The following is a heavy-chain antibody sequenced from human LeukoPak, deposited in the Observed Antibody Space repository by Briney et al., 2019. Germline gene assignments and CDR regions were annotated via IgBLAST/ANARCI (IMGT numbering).Heavy chain of an antibody. CDR1: GYTFTSYD. CDR2: MNPNSGNT. Sequence: GASVKVSCKASGYTFTSYDINWVRQATGQGLEWMGWMNPNSGNTGYAQKFQGRVTMTRNTSISTAYMELSSLRSEDTAVYYCARPITMVRGTRIFYGMDVWGQGTTVTVSS. J-gene: IGHJ6*02. V-gene: IGHV1-8*01. CDR3: ARPITMVRGTRIFYGMDV. D-gene: IGHD3-10*01.